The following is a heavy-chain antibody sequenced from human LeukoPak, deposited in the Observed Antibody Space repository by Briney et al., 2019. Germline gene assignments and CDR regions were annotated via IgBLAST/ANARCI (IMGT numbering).Heavy chain of an antibody. CDR1: GLTFSSNW. CDR2: INEDGSTT. J-gene: IGHJ4*02. Sequence: GGSLRLSCAASGLTFSSNWMHWVRQAPGKGLVWVSRINEDGSTTNYADSVKGRSTIFRDNAKNTLYLQMNSLRAEDTAVYYCVRDLGGRSGHWGQGTLVTVSS. D-gene: IGHD1-26*01. V-gene: IGHV3-74*01. CDR3: VRDLGGRSGH.